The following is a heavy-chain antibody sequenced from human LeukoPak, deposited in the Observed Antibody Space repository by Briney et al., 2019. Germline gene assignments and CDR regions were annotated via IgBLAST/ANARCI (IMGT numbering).Heavy chain of an antibody. CDR2: ISGSGGST. Sequence: PGGSLRLSCAAAGFTFSSYAMSWVRQAPGKGLEWVSAISGSGGSTYYADSVKGRLTISRDNSTSKLYLQMNSLRAEDTAVYYCAKPGRGYRYGSYFDYWGQGTLVTVSS. CDR3: AKPGRGYRYGSYFDY. CDR1: GFTFSSYA. V-gene: IGHV3-23*01. J-gene: IGHJ4*02. D-gene: IGHD5-18*01.